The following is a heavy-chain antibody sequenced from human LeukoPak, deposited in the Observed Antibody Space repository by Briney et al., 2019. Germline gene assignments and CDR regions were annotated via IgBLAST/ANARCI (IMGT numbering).Heavy chain of an antibody. Sequence: ASVKVSCKASGYTFTGYYLHWVRQAPGQGLEWMGWITPNRGVTNYAQKFQGRVTMTRDTSISTAYMELSRLRSDDTAVYYCARDRAVATIGGIDYWGQGTLVTVSS. J-gene: IGHJ4*02. CDR2: ITPNRGVT. V-gene: IGHV1-2*02. CDR1: GYTFTGYY. CDR3: ARDRAVATIGGIDY. D-gene: IGHD5-12*01.